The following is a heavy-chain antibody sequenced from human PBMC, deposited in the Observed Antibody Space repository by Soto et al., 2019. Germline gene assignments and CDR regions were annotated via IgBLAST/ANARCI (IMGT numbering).Heavy chain of an antibody. V-gene: IGHV1-69*06. CDR1: GGTFSSYA. Sequence: GASVKVSFRASGGTFSSYAISWVRQAPGQGLEWMGGIIPIFGTANYAQKFQGRVTITADKSTSTAYMELSSLRSDDTAVYYCASSLLHSSGFIGYYFDYWGQGTLVTVYS. J-gene: IGHJ4*02. CDR2: IIPIFGTA. CDR3: ASSLLHSSGFIGYYFDY. D-gene: IGHD6-19*01.